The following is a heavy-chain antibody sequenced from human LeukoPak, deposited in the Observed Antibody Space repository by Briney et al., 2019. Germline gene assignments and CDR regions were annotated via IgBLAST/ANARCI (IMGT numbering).Heavy chain of an antibody. J-gene: IGHJ4*02. CDR2: TSFDGGNK. CDR1: GLTFSSFG. D-gene: IGHD6-19*01. Sequence: GRSLRLSCAASGLTFSSFGMHWVRQAPGKGLEWVAVTSFDGGNKHYADSVKGRFIISRDNSKNTLYLQMNSLRAEDTAEYYCAKDSNGWYQRGSNYFDYWGQGTLVTVSS. CDR3: AKDSNGWYQRGSNYFDY. V-gene: IGHV3-30*18.